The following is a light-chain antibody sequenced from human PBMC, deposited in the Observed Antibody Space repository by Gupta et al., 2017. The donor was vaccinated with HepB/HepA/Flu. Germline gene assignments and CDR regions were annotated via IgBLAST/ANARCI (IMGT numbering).Light chain of an antibody. Sequence: QSALTQPASVSGSPGQSITISCSGTSSDVDGYNFVSWYQQHPGKAPNLMIYDVTNRPSGVSNRFSGSKSGNTASLTISGLQAEDEADYYCSSYTSTSTLETVFGGGTKLTVL. V-gene: IGLV2-14*01. CDR1: SSDVDGYNF. J-gene: IGLJ2*01. CDR3: SSYTSTSTLETV. CDR2: DVT.